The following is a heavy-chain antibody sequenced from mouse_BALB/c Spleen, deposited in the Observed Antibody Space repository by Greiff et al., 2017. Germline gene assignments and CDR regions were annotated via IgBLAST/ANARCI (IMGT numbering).Heavy chain of an antibody. V-gene: IGHV5-17*02. D-gene: IGHD1-1*01. J-gene: IGHJ4*01. CDR3: ARWGYYGVYYAMDY. CDR1: GFTFSSFG. CDR2: ISSGSSTI. Sequence: EVQVVESGGGLVQPGGSRKLSCAASGFTFSSFGMHWVRQSPEKGLEWVAYISSGSSTIYYADTVKGRFNISRDNPKNTLFLQMTSLRSEDTAMNYCARWGYYGVYYAMDYWGQGTSVTVAS.